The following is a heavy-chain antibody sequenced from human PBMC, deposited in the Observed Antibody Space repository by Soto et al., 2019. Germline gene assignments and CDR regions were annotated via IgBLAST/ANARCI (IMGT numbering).Heavy chain of an antibody. CDR3: ARVRLWYDFWSGYPSFDY. Sequence: LRLSCAASGFTFSSYWMSWVRQAPGKGLEWVANIKQDGSEKYYVDSVKGRFTISRDNAKNSLYLQMDSLRAEDTAVYYCARVRLWYDFWSGYPSFDYWGQGTLVTVSS. CDR2: IKQDGSEK. J-gene: IGHJ4*02. CDR1: GFTFSSYW. V-gene: IGHV3-7*03. D-gene: IGHD3-3*01.